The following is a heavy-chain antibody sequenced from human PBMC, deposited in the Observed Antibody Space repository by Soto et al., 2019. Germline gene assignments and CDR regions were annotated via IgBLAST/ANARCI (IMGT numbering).Heavy chain of an antibody. D-gene: IGHD3-9*01. CDR1: GFTFSSYS. CDR2: ISSSSSYI. CDR3: ASDRDISTRYYPDAFDI. V-gene: IGHV3-21*01. J-gene: IGHJ3*02. Sequence: GGSLRLSCAASGFTFSSYSMNWVRQAPGKGLEWVSSISSSSSYIYYADSVKGRFTMSRDNSKNSLYLQMNSLRAEDTAVYYCASDRDISTRYYPDAFDIWGQRTMVTVSS.